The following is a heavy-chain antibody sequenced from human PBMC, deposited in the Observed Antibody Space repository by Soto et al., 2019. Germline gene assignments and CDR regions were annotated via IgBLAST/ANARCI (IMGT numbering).Heavy chain of an antibody. CDR1: GFTFSTYV. V-gene: IGHV3-30*14. CDR2: ISVDGGST. Sequence: QVQLVESGGGVVQPGRSLRLSCIASGFTFSTYVIHWVRQAPGEGLEWVAGISVDGGSTHYTDSVKGRFTISRDNAKNTVYLQMDSLTVEETTVYYCAREGESSGHAGTFKHWGQGTLVTVSS. J-gene: IGHJ1*01. D-gene: IGHD3-22*01. CDR3: AREGESSGHAGTFKH.